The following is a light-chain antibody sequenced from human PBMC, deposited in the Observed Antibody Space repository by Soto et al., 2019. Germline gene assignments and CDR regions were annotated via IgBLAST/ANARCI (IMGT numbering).Light chain of an antibody. CDR2: GAS. CDR3: QQYNNWPPWT. J-gene: IGKJ1*01. V-gene: IGKV3-15*01. Sequence: EIVMTQSPATLSVSPGERATLSCRASQSVSSNLAWYQQKPGQAPRLLIYGASTRATGIPARLSGSGSGTEFTLTISSLQSEDFAVYYCQQYNNWPPWTFGQGTKV. CDR1: QSVSSN.